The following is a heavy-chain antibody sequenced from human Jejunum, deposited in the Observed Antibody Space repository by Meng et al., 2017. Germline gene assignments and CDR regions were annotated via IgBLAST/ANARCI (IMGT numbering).Heavy chain of an antibody. V-gene: IGHV5-51*01. CDR3: ARCSSACPINYYYAMDV. CDR2: IYPGDSDT. J-gene: IGHJ6*02. D-gene: IGHD6-19*01. Sequence: GESLKISCKGSGYSFTSYWIGWVRQMPGKGLELMGIIYPGDSDTRYSPFFEGQVTITADKSISTAYLQWSSLKASDTAMYYCARCSSACPINYYYAMDVWGQGTTVTVSS. CDR1: GYSFTSYW.